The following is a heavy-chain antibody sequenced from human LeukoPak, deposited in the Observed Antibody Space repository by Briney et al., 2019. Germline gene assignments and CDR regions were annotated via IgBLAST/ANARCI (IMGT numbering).Heavy chain of an antibody. V-gene: IGHV1-69*06. CDR1: GGTFSSYA. D-gene: IGHD3-9*01. Sequence: ASVNVSCKSSGGTFSSYAISWVRQAPGQGLEWMGGIIPIFGTANYAQKFQGRVTITADKSTSTAYMELSSLRSEDTAVYYCARTINYYYMDVWGKGTTVTVSS. CDR3: ARTINYYYMDV. CDR2: IIPIFGTA. J-gene: IGHJ6*03.